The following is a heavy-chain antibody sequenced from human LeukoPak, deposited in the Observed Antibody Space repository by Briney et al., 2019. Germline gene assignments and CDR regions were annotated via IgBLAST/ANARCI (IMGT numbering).Heavy chain of an antibody. D-gene: IGHD6-25*01. CDR1: GGSISSYY. V-gene: IGHV4-4*07. CDR3: ARGLRAASRNVDYYYMDV. Sequence: ASETLSLTCTVSGGSISSYYWSWIRQPAGKGLEWIGRIYTSGSTNYNPSLKSRVTISVDTSKNQFSLKLSSVTAADTAVYYCARGLRAASRNVDYYYMDVWGKGTTVTVSS. J-gene: IGHJ6*03. CDR2: IYTSGST.